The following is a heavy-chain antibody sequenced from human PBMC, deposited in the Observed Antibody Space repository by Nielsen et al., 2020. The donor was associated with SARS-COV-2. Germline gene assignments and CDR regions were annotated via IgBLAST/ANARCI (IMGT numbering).Heavy chain of an antibody. CDR3: ARDSELLTHYYALDY. CDR2: ISDDNTV. CDR1: GFSFSNYV. Sequence: GGSLRLSCVASGFSFSNYVMNWVRQAPGKGLEWISYISDDNTVFYAESVKGRFTISRDNAENSLYLQMNNLRDDDTAVYYCARDSELLTHYYALDYWGQGTPVTVSS. J-gene: IGHJ4*02. V-gene: IGHV3-69-1*01. D-gene: IGHD3-9*01.